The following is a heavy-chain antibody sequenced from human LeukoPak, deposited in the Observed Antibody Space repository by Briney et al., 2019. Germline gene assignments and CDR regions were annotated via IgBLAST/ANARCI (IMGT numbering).Heavy chain of an antibody. D-gene: IGHD3-10*01. CDR3: ARDSPNYYGSGSLKY. J-gene: IGHJ4*02. CDR2: IYYTGST. V-gene: IGHV4-31*01. CDR1: GGSVSSGDYC. Sequence: PSETLSLTCTVSGGSVSSGDYCWNWIRQHPGKGLEWIGYIYYTGSTYYNPSLKSLVTISVDTTSKNHFSLKLSSVTVADTAVYYCARDSPNYYGSGSLKYWGQGTLVTVSS.